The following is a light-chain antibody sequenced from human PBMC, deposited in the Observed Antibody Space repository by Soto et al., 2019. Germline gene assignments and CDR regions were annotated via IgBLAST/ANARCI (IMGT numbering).Light chain of an antibody. CDR3: QSYDSSGHVV. V-gene: IGLV1-40*01. CDR1: SSNIGAGYD. CDR2: GNS. J-gene: IGLJ2*01. Sequence: QSVLTQPPSVSGAPGQRVTISCTGSSSNIGAGYDVHWYQQLPGTAPKLLIYGNSNRPSGVPDRFSGSKSGTSASLAITGLQAEDEADYYCQSYDSSGHVVFGGGTKVTVL.